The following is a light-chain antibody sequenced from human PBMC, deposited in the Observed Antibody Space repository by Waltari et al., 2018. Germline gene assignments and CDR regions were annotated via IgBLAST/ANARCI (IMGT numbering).Light chain of an antibody. CDR1: QRVRRS. Sequence: EIVLTHSPGTRAWFPGESATLPCQARQRVRRSLVWYHQKPGQAPRLRIYGALTRTTGIPDRFSGSVAGADFSLTVSRLEPEDFGLYYCQHNLSLPVTFGQGTKVEIK. CDR2: GAL. V-gene: IGKV3-20*01. CDR3: QHNLSLPVT. J-gene: IGKJ1*01.